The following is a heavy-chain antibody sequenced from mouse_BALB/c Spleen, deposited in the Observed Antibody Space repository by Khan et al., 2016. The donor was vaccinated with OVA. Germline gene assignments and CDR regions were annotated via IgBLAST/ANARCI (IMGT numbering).Heavy chain of an antibody. CDR3: ARGNYYGSTSWFGY. D-gene: IGHD1-1*01. J-gene: IGHJ3*01. CDR2: ILPGSNST. CDR1: GYTFSSYW. V-gene: IGHV1-9*01. Sequence: VKLMESGAELMKPGASVKISCKPTGYTFSSYWIEWVKQRPGHGLEWIGEILPGSNSTNYNERFQGKATITADTSSNPAYMQLSSLPSEDSAIYYCARGNYYGSTSWFGYWGQGTLVTVSA.